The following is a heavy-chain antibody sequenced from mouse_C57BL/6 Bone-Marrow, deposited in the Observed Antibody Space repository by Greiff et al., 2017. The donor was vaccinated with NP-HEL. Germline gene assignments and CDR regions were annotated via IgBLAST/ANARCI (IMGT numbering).Heavy chain of an antibody. V-gene: IGHV2-6*02. Sequence: VQLLESGPGLVAPSPTLSITCTASGFSLTSYGVHWVRQPPGKGLEWMVVICSDGSTTYNTALKSRLSISKDNSKSQVFLKMNSLQTDDTAMYYCARQSTMVTGGHYYAMDYWGQGTSVTVSS. CDR1: GFSLTSYG. D-gene: IGHD2-2*01. CDR2: ICSDGST. CDR3: ARQSTMVTGGHYYAMDY. J-gene: IGHJ4*01.